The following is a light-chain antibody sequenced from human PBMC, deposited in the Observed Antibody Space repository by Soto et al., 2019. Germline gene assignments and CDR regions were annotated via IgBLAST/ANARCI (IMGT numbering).Light chain of an antibody. CDR3: QHYGSSRWT. CDR2: GAS. V-gene: IGKV3-20*01. J-gene: IGKJ1*01. Sequence: EIVLTQSPGTLSLSPGEKATLSCRASQRVSSTYLAWYQQKPGQAPRLLIYGASTRATGLPDRFSGSGTGTDFTLTISSMEPEDFALYYCQHYGSSRWTFGQGTKV. CDR1: QRVSSTY.